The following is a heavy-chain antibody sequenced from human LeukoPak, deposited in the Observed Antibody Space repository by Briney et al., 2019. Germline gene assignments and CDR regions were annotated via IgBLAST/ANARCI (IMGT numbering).Heavy chain of an antibody. CDR1: GFTFSSYG. CDR2: ISYDGSNK. CDR3: AKDPKYSGSYEAFDI. Sequence: GRSLRLSCAASGFTFSSYGMHWVRQAPGKGLEWVAVISYDGSNKYYADSVKGRFTISRDDSKNTLYLQMNSLRAEDTAVYYCAKDPKYSGSYEAFDIWGQGTMVTVSS. D-gene: IGHD1-26*01. V-gene: IGHV3-30*18. J-gene: IGHJ3*02.